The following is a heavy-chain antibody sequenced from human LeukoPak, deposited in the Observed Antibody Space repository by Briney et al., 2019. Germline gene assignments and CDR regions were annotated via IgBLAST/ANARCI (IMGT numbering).Heavy chain of an antibody. V-gene: IGHV1-46*01. D-gene: IGHD4-17*01. J-gene: IGHJ3*02. CDR2: INPSGGST. CDR1: GGTFSSYA. Sequence: ASVKVSCKASGGTFSSYAISWVRQAPGQGLEWMGIINPSGGSTSYAQKFQGRVTMTRDTSTSTVYMELSSLRSEDTAVYYCATKTTVTSPFDIWGQGTMVTVSS. CDR3: ATKTTVTSPFDI.